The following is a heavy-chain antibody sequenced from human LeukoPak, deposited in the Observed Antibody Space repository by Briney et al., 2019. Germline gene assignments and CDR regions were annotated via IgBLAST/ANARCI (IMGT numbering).Heavy chain of an antibody. V-gene: IGHV4-31*03. CDR1: GGSISSGGYY. Sequence: SETLSLTCTVSGGSISSGGYYWSWIRQHPGKGPEWIGYIYYSGSTYYNPSLKSRVTISVDTSKNQFSLKLSSVTAADTAVYYCARGISRGATVLGEDVWGQGTTVTVSS. J-gene: IGHJ6*02. CDR2: IYYSGST. D-gene: IGHD1-26*01. CDR3: ARGISRGATVLGEDV.